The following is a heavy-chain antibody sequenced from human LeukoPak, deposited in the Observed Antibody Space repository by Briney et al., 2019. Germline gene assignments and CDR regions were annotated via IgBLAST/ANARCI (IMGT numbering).Heavy chain of an antibody. J-gene: IGHJ4*02. CDR1: GFTFSSYS. Sequence: GGSLRLSCAASGFTFSSYSMDWVRQAPGKGLGWVSSISSSSTYIYYADSVKGRFTISRDNAKNSLFLQMNSLRAEDTAVYYCASRPYDNSGYYYVGGQGTLVTVSS. CDR3: ASRPYDNSGYYYV. CDR2: ISSSSTYI. V-gene: IGHV3-21*01. D-gene: IGHD3-22*01.